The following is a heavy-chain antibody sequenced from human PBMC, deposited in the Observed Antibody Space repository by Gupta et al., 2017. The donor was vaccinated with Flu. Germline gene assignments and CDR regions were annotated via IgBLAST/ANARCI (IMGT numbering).Heavy chain of an antibody. CDR3: ARLGYCSGGTCLAIDY. CDR2: INHGGSA. D-gene: IGHD2-15*01. CDR1: GGSISSGNW. J-gene: IGHJ4*02. V-gene: IGHV4-4*02. Sequence: QLQLQESGSGLVKPSGTLSPTCAVSGGSISSGNWWTWVRQPSGKGLEWIGEINHGGSANYNPSLKSRVTISVDKSKNQFSLKLRSVTAADTAVYYCARLGYCSGGTCLAIDYWGQGTLVTGSS.